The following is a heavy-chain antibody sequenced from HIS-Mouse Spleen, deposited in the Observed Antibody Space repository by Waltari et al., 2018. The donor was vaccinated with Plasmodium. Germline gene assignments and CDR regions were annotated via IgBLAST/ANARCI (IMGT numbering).Heavy chain of an antibody. CDR1: GFTFNCYA. CDR3: ARDRRLAFDY. Sequence: QVQLVESGGGVVQPGRSLRLSCAASGFTFNCYAMHWVSQAPGKGLEWVAVISYDGSNKYYADSVKGRFTISRDNSKNTLYLQMNSLRAEDTAVYYCARDRRLAFDYWGQGTLVTVSS. CDR2: ISYDGSNK. V-gene: IGHV3-30-3*01. D-gene: IGHD2-15*01. J-gene: IGHJ4*02.